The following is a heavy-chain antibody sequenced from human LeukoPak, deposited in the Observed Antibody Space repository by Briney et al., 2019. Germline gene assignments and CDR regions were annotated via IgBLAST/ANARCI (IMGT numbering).Heavy chain of an antibody. Sequence: SETLSLTCTVSGGSFSSSSYYWGWIRQPPGKGLEWIGSIYYSGSTYDNPSLKRRVTISVDTSKNQFSLKLSSVTAADTAVYYCARWQQLVRQANWFDPWGQGTLVTVSS. V-gene: IGHV4-39*07. CDR3: ARWQQLVRQANWFDP. CDR1: GGSFSSSSYY. D-gene: IGHD6-13*01. J-gene: IGHJ5*02. CDR2: IYYSGST.